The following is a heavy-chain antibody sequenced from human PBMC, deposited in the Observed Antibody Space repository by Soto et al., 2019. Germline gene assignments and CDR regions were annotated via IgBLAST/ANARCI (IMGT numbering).Heavy chain of an antibody. Sequence: SETLSLTCAVSGGSFSTYYWNWIRQPPGKGLEWIGEINHSGSTSYNPSLKSRVTISIDTSKNQFSLKLSSVTAADTAVYYCARMEGARYFDYWGQGTLVTVSS. CDR1: GGSFSTYY. V-gene: IGHV4-34*01. D-gene: IGHD1-26*01. J-gene: IGHJ4*02. CDR3: ARMEGARYFDY. CDR2: INHSGST.